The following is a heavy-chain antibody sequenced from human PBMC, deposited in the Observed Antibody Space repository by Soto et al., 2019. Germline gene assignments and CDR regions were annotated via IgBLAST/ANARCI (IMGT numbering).Heavy chain of an antibody. J-gene: IGHJ6*02. V-gene: IGHV3-30*03. D-gene: IGHD4-17*01. CDR1: GFTFRSYG. CDR3: ATDWALDYGDLVGHCMEV. CDR2: ISYDGSNG. Sequence: QVQLVESGGGVVQPGRSLRLSCAASGFTFRSYGMHWVRQAPGKGLQWVAVISYDGSNGYYVDSVKGRFTISRDNSKNQVYLQMHSVRAEDTAVYYCATDWALDYGDLVGHCMEVWGQGTTVTVSS.